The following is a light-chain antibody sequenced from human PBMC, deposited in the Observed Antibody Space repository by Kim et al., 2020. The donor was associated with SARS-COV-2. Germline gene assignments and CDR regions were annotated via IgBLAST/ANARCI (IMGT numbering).Light chain of an antibody. CDR1: QLGYKY. Sequence: SYELTQPPSVSVSPGQTASITCSGNQLGYKYACWYQQKPGQSPVLVIYQDTKRPSGIPVQFSGSNSGNTATLTISGTQAMDEADYYCQTWDSTTVFFGGG. J-gene: IGLJ2*01. CDR3: QTWDSTTVF. V-gene: IGLV3-1*01. CDR2: QDT.